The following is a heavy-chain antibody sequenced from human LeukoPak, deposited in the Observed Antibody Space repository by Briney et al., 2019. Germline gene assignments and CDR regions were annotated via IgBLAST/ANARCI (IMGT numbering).Heavy chain of an antibody. J-gene: IGHJ6*03. D-gene: IGHD3-10*01. Sequence: SETLSLTCAVYGGSFSGYYWSWIRQPPGKGLEWIGEINHSGSTNYNPSLKSRVTISVDTSKNQFSLKLSSVTAADTAVYYCARGHGTMVRGVPLGHYYYMDVWGKGTTVTVSS. V-gene: IGHV4-34*01. CDR2: INHSGST. CDR1: GGSFSGYY. CDR3: ARGHGTMVRGVPLGHYYYMDV.